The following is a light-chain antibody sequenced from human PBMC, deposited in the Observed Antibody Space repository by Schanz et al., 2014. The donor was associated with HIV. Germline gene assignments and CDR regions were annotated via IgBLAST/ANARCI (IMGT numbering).Light chain of an antibody. J-gene: IGLJ2*01. CDR3: SSYTSSSTGV. CDR2: DVN. Sequence: QSALTQPRSVSGSPGQSVTISCTGTSSDVGGFKDVSWYQQHPGKAPKLMIYDVNNRPSGASNRFSGSKSGNTASLTISGLQAEDEADYYCSSYTSSSTGVFGGGTKLTVL. CDR1: SSDVGGFKD. V-gene: IGLV2-14*03.